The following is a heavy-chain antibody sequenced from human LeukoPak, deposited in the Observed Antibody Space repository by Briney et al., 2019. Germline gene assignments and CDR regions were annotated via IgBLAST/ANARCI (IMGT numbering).Heavy chain of an antibody. Sequence: KTSETLSLTCAVYGGSFSGYYWSWIRQHPGKGLEWIGYIYYSGSTYYNPSLKSRVTISVDTSKNQFSLKLSSVTAADTAVYYCARDSHQRDSSGYYYVQEAFDIWGQGTLVTVSS. J-gene: IGHJ4*02. CDR3: ARDSHQRDSSGYYYVQEAFDI. D-gene: IGHD3-22*01. CDR2: IYYSGST. V-gene: IGHV4-31*11. CDR1: GGSFSGYY.